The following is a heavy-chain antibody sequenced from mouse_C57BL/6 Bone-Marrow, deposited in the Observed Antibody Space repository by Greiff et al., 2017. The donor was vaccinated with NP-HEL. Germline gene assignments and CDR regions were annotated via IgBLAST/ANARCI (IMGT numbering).Heavy chain of an antibody. CDR3: ARPYDGYLWYFDV. V-gene: IGHV8-8*01. Sequence: QVTLKESGPGILQPSQTLSLPCSFSGFSLSTFGMGVGWIRQPSGKGLEWLAHIWWDDDKYYNPALKSRLTISKDTSKNQVFLKIANVDTADTATYYCARPYDGYLWYFDVWGTGTTVTVSS. J-gene: IGHJ1*03. D-gene: IGHD2-3*01. CDR2: IWWDDDK. CDR1: GFSLSTFGMG.